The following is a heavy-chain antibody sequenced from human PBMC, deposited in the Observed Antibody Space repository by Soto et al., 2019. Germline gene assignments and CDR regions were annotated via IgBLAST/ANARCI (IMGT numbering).Heavy chain of an antibody. V-gene: IGHV4-59*01. D-gene: IGHD3-10*01. CDR1: NGPFSSNY. J-gene: IGHJ4*02. CDR2: IDYSRST. Sequence: PSEVVSVTCIVPNGPFSSNYRSWIRQSPGKGLEWMGNIDYSRSTTYNPSLKSRVTVSVDTSKNQFTLELSSVAAADTGVYFCARSFMVPVDFFDYWGQVSPVTLSP. CDR3: ARSFMVPVDFFDY.